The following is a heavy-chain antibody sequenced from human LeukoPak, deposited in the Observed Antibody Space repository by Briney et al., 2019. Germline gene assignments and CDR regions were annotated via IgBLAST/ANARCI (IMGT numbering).Heavy chain of an antibody. Sequence: ASVKVSCKASGYTFTGYYMHWVRQAPGQGIEGMGRINPNSGGTNYAQKFQGRVTMTRDTSTSAAYMELSRLRSDDTAVYYCARDLFDYGDNNRFDPWGQGTLVTVSS. J-gene: IGHJ5*02. CDR3: ARDLFDYGDNNRFDP. CDR2: INPNSGGT. V-gene: IGHV1-2*06. D-gene: IGHD4-17*01. CDR1: GYTFTGYY.